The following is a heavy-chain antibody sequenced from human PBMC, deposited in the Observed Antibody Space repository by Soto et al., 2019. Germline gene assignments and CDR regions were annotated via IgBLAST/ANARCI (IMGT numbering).Heavy chain of an antibody. J-gene: IGHJ5*02. D-gene: IGHD2-15*01. V-gene: IGHV3-48*01. CDR3: AGLACSGGSCYSWFDP. CDR1: GFTFSTYS. Sequence: EVQLVESGGGLVQPGGSLRLSCAASGFTFSTYSMNWVRQAPGKGLEWVSYISSSSGTIYYADSVKGRFTISRDNAKNSLYLQMNSLRAEDTAVYYCAGLACSGGSCYSWFDPWGQGTLVTVSS. CDR2: ISSSSGTI.